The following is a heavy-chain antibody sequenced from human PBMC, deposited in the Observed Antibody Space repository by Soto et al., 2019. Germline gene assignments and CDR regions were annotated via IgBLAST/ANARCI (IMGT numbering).Heavy chain of an antibody. Sequence: SETLSLTCTVSGGSISSGDYYWSWIRQHPGKGLEWIGYIYYSGSTYYNPSLKSRVTISVDTSKNQFSLKLSSVTAADTAVYYCARDSKGVYGMDVWGQGTTVTVSS. V-gene: IGHV4-31*03. J-gene: IGHJ6*02. D-gene: IGHD2-8*01. CDR2: IYYSGST. CDR1: GGSISSGDYY. CDR3: ARDSKGVYGMDV.